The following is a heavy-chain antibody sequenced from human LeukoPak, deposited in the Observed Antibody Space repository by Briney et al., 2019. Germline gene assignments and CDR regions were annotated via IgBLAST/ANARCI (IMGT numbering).Heavy chain of an antibody. D-gene: IGHD3-10*01. J-gene: IGHJ3*02. Sequence: ASVKVSCKASGYTFTGYYMHWVRQAPGQGLEWMGWINPNSGGTNYAQKFQGRVTMTRDTSISTAYMELSRLRSDDTAVHYCARVMWFGELPAGNAFDIWGQGTMVTVSS. V-gene: IGHV1-2*02. CDR2: INPNSGGT. CDR1: GYTFTGYY. CDR3: ARVMWFGELPAGNAFDI.